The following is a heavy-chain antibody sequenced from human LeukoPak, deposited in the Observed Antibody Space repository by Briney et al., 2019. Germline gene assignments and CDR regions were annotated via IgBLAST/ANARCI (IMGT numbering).Heavy chain of an antibody. D-gene: IGHD1-26*01. CDR1: GFTFSSNW. Sequence: GGSLRLSCATSGFTFSSNWMSWVRHAPGRGLDWVANIKPDGSAEYYAASVKGRFTVSRDNAKNSLYLQMNSLRVEDTAVYYCARAKRGYSGDWGQGTLVTVSS. V-gene: IGHV3-7*01. CDR2: IKPDGSAE. CDR3: ARAKRGYSGD. J-gene: IGHJ4*02.